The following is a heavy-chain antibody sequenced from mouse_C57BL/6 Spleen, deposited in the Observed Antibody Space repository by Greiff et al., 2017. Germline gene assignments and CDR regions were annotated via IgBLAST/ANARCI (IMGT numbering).Heavy chain of an antibody. CDR2: ISSGGRYT. CDR3: ARQEWLLRDYYAMDY. Sequence: EVQVVESGGDLVKPGGSLKLSCAASGFTFSSYGMSWVRQTPDKRLEWVATISSGGRYTYYPDSVKGRFTISRDNAKNTLYLQMSSLKSEDTAMYYCARQEWLLRDYYAMDYWGQGTSVTVSS. J-gene: IGHJ4*01. CDR1: GFTFSSYG. D-gene: IGHD2-3*01. V-gene: IGHV5-6*01.